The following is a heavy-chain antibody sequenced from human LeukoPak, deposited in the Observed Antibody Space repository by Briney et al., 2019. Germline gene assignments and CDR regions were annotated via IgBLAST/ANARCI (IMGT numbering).Heavy chain of an antibody. CDR3: AREGPRGGGNWAHDAFDM. J-gene: IGHJ3*02. V-gene: IGHV4-59*01. CDR1: GVSISSYY. Sequence: SQTLSLTCTVSGVSISSYYWSWIRQPPGKGLEWIGYSYYTGSTYYNPSLKSRVTISVDTSKNQLSMKLSSVTAADTAVYYCAREGPRGGGNWAHDAFDMWGQGTMVTVSS. D-gene: IGHD1-1*01. CDR2: SYYTGST.